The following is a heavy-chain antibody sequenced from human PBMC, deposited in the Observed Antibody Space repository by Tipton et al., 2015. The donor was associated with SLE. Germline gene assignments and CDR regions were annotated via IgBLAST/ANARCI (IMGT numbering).Heavy chain of an antibody. Sequence: TLSLTCTVSGGSISSGGYYWSWIRQHPGKGLEWIGYIYYSGSTYYNPSLKSRVTISVDTSKKQFSLKLSSVTAADTAVYYCARQWADIVPGVVGYWGQGTLVTVSS. CDR2: IYYSGST. CDR1: GGSISSGGYY. CDR3: ARQWADIVPGVVGY. V-gene: IGHV4-31*03. J-gene: IGHJ4*02. D-gene: IGHD2-8*02.